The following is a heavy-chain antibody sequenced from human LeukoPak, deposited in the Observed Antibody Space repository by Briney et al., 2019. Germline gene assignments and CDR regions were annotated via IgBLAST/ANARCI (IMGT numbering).Heavy chain of an antibody. CDR1: GLNFSSYA. CDR3: ARDNDPDYSSSPGWFDP. D-gene: IGHD6-6*01. Sequence: PGRSLRLSCAAPGLNFSSYAMNWFRQTPGKGLEWVAVISSDGSNKFYADSVEGRFTVSRDNSKNTLFLLMNSLRTEDTAVYYCARDNDPDYSSSPGWFDPWGQGTLVTVSS. CDR2: ISSDGSNK. J-gene: IGHJ5*02. V-gene: IGHV3-30*01.